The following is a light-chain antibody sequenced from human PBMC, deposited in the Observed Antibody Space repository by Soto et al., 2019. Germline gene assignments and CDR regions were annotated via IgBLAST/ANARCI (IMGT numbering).Light chain of an antibody. CDR2: GVS. CDR1: QSISGE. V-gene: IGKV3-15*01. J-gene: IGKJ2*01. Sequence: EIVMTQSPATLSVSPGERATLSCRASQSISGELAWYQQRPGQPPRLLIYGVSTRATGVPDRFSGSGSGSDFPLTIRGLQSEDFAVYYCQQGHDWPLTFGQGTRLDI. CDR3: QQGHDWPLT.